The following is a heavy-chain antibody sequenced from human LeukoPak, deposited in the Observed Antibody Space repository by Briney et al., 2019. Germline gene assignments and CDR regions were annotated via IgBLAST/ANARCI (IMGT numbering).Heavy chain of an antibody. V-gene: IGHV3-30-3*01. J-gene: IGHJ4*02. CDR1: GFTFRSYA. D-gene: IGHD6-13*01. CDR3: ARVSSWYERGPFDY. CDR2: ISYDGSNK. Sequence: PGRTLRLSCAASGFTFRSYAMHWVRQAPGKGLEWVAVISYDGSNKYYADSVKGRFTISRDNSKNTLYLQTNSLRAEDTAVYYCARVSSWYERGPFDYWGQGTLVTVSS.